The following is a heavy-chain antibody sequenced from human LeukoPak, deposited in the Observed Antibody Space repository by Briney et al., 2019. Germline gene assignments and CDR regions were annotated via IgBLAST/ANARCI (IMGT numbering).Heavy chain of an antibody. CDR2: IKQDGSEK. J-gene: IGHJ6*03. Sequence: PGGSLRLSCAASGFTFSSYWMSWVRQAPGKWLEWVANIKQDGSEKYYVDSVKGRFTISRDNAKNSLYLQMNSLRAEDTAVYYCARDLGPPLGTVTQGQRVKLYMDVWGKGTTDSVSS. D-gene: IGHD4-11*01. CDR1: GFTFSSYW. V-gene: IGHV3-7*01. CDR3: ARDLGPPLGTVTQGQRVKLYMDV.